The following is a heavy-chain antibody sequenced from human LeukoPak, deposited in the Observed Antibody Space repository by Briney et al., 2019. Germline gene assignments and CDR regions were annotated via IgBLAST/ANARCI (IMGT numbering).Heavy chain of an antibody. J-gene: IGHJ4*02. CDR2: TSGTGYNT. V-gene: IGHV1-18*01. CDR1: GYTFSAYG. D-gene: IGHD2-2*01. Sequence: PLASVKVSCKASGYTFSAYGITWVRQAPGQGLEWMAWTSGTGYNTDYTQRFQGRVSVTTDTSTSTAYLEVRSLRSEDTAIYYCARSQCPDSTSCYYFFYFDFWGQGTPVTVSS. CDR3: ARSQCPDSTSCYYFFYFDF.